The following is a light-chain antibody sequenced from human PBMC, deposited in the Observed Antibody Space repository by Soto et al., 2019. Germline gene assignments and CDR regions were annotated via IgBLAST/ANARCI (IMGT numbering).Light chain of an antibody. CDR1: SSDVGVYNY. V-gene: IGLV2-14*01. CDR3: NSYTTSSSWV. CDR2: EVS. J-gene: IGLJ3*02. Sequence: QSALTQPASVSGSPGQSITISCTETSSDVGVYNYVSWYQHHPGKAPKLMIYEVSNRPSGVSNRFSGSKSGNTASLTISGLQAEDEADYYCNSYTTSSSWVFGGGTK.